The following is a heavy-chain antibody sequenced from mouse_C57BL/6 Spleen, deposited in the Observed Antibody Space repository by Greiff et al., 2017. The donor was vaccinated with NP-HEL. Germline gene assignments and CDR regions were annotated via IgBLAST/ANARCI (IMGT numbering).Heavy chain of an antibody. J-gene: IGHJ4*01. V-gene: IGHV10-1*01. CDR2: IRSKSNNYAT. CDR3: VRQAYYSNDYAMDY. Sequence: GGGLVQPKGSLKLSCAASGFSFNTYAMNWVRQAPGKGLEWVARIRSKSNNYATYYADSVKDRFTISRDDSESMLYLQMNNLKTEDTAMYYCVRQAYYSNDYAMDYWGQGTSVTVSS. D-gene: IGHD2-5*01. CDR1: GFSFNTYA.